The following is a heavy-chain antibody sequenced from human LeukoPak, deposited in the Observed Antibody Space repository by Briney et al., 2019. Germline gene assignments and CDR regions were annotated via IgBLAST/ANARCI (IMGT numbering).Heavy chain of an antibody. CDR2: INGDGSST. Sequence: GGSLRLSRAASGSTFSSYWMYWVRQAPGKGLVRVSRINGDGSSTSYADSVKGRFTISRDNAKNTLYLQMNSLRAEDTAVYYCASFPLDWGQGTLVTVSS. V-gene: IGHV3-74*01. CDR3: ASFPLD. J-gene: IGHJ4*02. CDR1: GSTFSSYW.